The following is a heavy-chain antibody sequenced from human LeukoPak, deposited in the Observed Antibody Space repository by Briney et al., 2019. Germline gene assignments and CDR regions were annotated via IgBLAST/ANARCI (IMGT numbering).Heavy chain of an antibody. V-gene: IGHV4-34*01. Sequence: PSETLSLTCAVYGGSFSGYYWSWIRQPPGKGLEWIGEINHSGSTNYNPSLKSRVTISVDTSKNQFSLKLSSVTAADTAVYYCARGPGYTTVTYEYFYDYWGQGTLVTVSS. J-gene: IGHJ4*02. D-gene: IGHD4-17*01. CDR3: ARGPGYTTVTYEYFYDY. CDR2: INHSGST. CDR1: GGSFSGYY.